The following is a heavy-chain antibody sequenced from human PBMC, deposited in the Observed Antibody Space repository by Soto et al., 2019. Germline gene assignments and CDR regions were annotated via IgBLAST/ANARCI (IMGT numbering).Heavy chain of an antibody. V-gene: IGHV3-23*01. CDR1: VFTVSSYA. CDR3: AKENTPDYGDYVDY. Sequence: GWPLRLYFAASVFTVSSYAMSWVRQAPGKGLKWISSISGIGTSTYYADSVKGRFTISRDNSKNTMYLQMNSLRAEDTALYFCAKENTPDYGDYVDYWGQGTLVTVSS. CDR2: ISGIGTST. D-gene: IGHD4-17*01. J-gene: IGHJ4*02.